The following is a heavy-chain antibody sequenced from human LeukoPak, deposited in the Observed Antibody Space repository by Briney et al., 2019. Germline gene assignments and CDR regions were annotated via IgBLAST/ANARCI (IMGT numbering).Heavy chain of an antibody. J-gene: IGHJ4*02. Sequence: PSETLSLTCTVSGGSISSYYWSWIRQPAGKGLEWIGRIYTSGSTNYNPSLKSRVTMSVDTSKNQFSLKLSSVTAADTAVYYCARDRITYYYDSGGYYYFDYLGQGTLVNVSS. D-gene: IGHD3-22*01. V-gene: IGHV4-4*07. CDR3: ARDRITYYYDSGGYYYFDY. CDR1: GGSISSYY. CDR2: IYTSGST.